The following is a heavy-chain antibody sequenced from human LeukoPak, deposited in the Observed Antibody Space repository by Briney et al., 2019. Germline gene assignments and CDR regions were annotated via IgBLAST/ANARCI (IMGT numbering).Heavy chain of an antibody. V-gene: IGHV3-66*01. CDR3: ARALPAASHTSFDY. CDR1: GFTVSDNY. J-gene: IGHJ4*02. D-gene: IGHD2-2*01. CDR2: IYSGGST. Sequence: GGSLRLSCAASGFTVSDNYMSWVRQAPGKGLEWVSIIYSGGSTYYADSVKGRFTTSRDISKNTLFLQMNSLRAEDTALFYCARALPAASHTSFDYWGQGALVTVSS.